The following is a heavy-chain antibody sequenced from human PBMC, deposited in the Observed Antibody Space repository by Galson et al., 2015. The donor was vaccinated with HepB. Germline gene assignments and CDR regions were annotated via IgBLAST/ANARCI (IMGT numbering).Heavy chain of an antibody. CDR3: VKDRPNSGSYVGVR. D-gene: IGHD1-26*01. J-gene: IGHJ4*02. Sequence: SLRLSCAASGFTLSSYGMQWVRQAPGKGLEWVAVISYDGTNKNYADSVKGRFTISRDNAKNTLYLQMKSLRAEDTAVYYCVKDRPNSGSYVGVRWGQGTLVSVSS. CDR1: GFTLSSYG. CDR2: ISYDGTNK. V-gene: IGHV3-30*18.